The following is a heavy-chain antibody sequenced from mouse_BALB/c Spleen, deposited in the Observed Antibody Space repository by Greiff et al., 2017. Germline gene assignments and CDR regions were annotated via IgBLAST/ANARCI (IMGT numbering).Heavy chain of an antibody. J-gene: IGHJ3*01. CDR1: GFTFSSYG. V-gene: IGHV5-6*01. Sequence: EVQLVESGGDLVKPGGSLKLSCAASGFTFSSYGMSWVRQTPDKRLEWVATISSGGSYTYYPDSVKGRFTISRDNAKNTLYLQMSSLKSEDTAMYYCARQGGYDGVFAYWGQGTLVTVSA. D-gene: IGHD2-2*01. CDR3: ARQGGYDGVFAY. CDR2: ISSGGSYT.